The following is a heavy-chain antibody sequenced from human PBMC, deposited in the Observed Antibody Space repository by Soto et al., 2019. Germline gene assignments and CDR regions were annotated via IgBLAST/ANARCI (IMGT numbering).Heavy chain of an antibody. Sequence: SVNVSRKAYGGTLSSYAFSWVRQAPGQGLEWMGGINPIFGTANYAQKFQGRVTITADKSTSKAYMELSSLRSEDTAVYYCASLYGSGSYVDYWGQGTLVTVSS. CDR3: ASLYGSGSYVDY. J-gene: IGHJ4*02. V-gene: IGHV1-69*06. CDR1: GGTLSSYA. CDR2: INPIFGTA. D-gene: IGHD3-10*01.